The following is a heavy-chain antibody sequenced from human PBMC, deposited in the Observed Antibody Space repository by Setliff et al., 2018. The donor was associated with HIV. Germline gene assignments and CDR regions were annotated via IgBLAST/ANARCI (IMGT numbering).Heavy chain of an antibody. D-gene: IGHD1-1*01. V-gene: IGHV1-46*01. CDR2: INPSGGGT. J-gene: IGHJ4*02. CDR3: ARATEAGTIDY. CDR1: GYTFTDYF. Sequence: GASVKVSCKSSGYTFTDYFMHWVRQAPGQGLEWMGIINPSGGGTTYARKFQGRVTVTRDTSTTTVYMELSGLRSEDTAVYYCARATEAGTIDYWGQGTRVTVSS.